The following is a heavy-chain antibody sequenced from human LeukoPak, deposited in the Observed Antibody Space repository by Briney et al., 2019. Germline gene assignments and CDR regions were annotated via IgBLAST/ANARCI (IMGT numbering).Heavy chain of an antibody. CDR1: GYTFTSYY. V-gene: IGHV1-46*01. Sequence: ASVKVSCKASGYTFTSYYMHWVRQAPGQGLEWMGIINPSGGSTSYAQKFQGRVTMTRDMSTSTVYMELSSLRSEDTAVYYCATLRVDTAMEYYFDYWGQGTLVTVSS. CDR3: ATLRVDTAMEYYFDY. D-gene: IGHD5-18*01. J-gene: IGHJ4*02. CDR2: INPSGGST.